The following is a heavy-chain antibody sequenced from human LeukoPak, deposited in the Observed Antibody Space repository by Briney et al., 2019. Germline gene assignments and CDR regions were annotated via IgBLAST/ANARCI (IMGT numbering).Heavy chain of an antibody. CDR2: MSSSGSTI. D-gene: IGHD4-17*01. CDR3: ARNYGDAYYYYYYMDV. V-gene: IGHV3-48*03. CDR1: GFTFSSYD. Sequence: GGSLRLSCAASGFTFSSYDMNWVRQAPGKGLEWVSYMSSSGSTIYYADSVKGRFTISRDNAKNSLYLQMNSLRAEDTAVYYCARNYGDAYYYYYYMDVWGKGTTVTISS. J-gene: IGHJ6*03.